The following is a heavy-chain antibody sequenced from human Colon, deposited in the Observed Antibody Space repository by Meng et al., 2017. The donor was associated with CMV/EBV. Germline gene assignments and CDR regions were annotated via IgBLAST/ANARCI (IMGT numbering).Heavy chain of an antibody. CDR2: IYYSGSA. Sequence: SETLSLTCTVSGDSIRSHYWSWIRQPPGKGLEWMGYIYYSGSATYSPSLRSRITIPVDTSKNQFSLNLRSVTAADTAMYFCARGLGHASNNSLDYWGQGTLVTVSS. J-gene: IGHJ4*02. D-gene: IGHD1-1*01. V-gene: IGHV4-59*11. CDR3: ARGLGHASNNSLDY. CDR1: GDSIRSHY.